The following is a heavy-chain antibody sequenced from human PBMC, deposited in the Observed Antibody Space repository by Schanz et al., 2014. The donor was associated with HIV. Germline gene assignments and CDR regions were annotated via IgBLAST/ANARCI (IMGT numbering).Heavy chain of an antibody. Sequence: QVQLVESGGGVVQPGRSLRLSCAASGFTFSSYGMHWVRQAPGRGLEWVAVVSYDGSNKYYADSVKGRFTISRDNSKNTLYLQMNSLRAEDTAVYYCARGDAARGDYWGQGTLVTVSS. D-gene: IGHD6-6*01. J-gene: IGHJ4*02. CDR3: ARGDAARGDY. CDR2: VSYDGSNK. V-gene: IGHV3-30*03. CDR1: GFTFSSYG.